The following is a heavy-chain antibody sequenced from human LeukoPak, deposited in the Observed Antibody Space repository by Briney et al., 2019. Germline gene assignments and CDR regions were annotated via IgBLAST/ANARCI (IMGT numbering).Heavy chain of an antibody. D-gene: IGHD1-26*01. CDR1: GFTFGDYD. Sequence: GRSLRLSCPASGFTFGDYDMSWVRQDPGKWLEWVGFVRSKAYGGTIEYAASVKGRFTISRDDSKSIAYLQMNSLKTEDTAVYYCSFSGSYFGPFDYWGQGTLVTVSS. V-gene: IGHV3-49*04. J-gene: IGHJ4*02. CDR3: SFSGSYFGPFDY. CDR2: VRSKAYGGTI.